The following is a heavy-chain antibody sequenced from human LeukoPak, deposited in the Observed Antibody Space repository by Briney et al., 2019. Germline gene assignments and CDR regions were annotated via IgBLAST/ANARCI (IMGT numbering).Heavy chain of an antibody. J-gene: IGHJ4*02. V-gene: IGHV3-33*01. CDR2: IWYDGSNK. CDR3: VRDFRSADY. CDR1: GFTFSNYA. Sequence: GGSLRLSCAASGFTFSNYAMHWVRQAPGKGLEWVAVIWYDGSNKYYADSVKGRFSISRDNARNTVYLQMNSLRAEDTAVYYCVRDFRSADYWGQGTLVTVSS.